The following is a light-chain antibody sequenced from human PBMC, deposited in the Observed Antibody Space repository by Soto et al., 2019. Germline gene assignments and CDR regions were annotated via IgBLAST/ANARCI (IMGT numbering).Light chain of an antibody. V-gene: IGLV2-14*01. CDR1: SSDVGGYNY. CDR3: SSYTSSTDV. Sequence: SVRSQPASVTGSLGESITISCTRTSSDVGGYNYVSWYQQHPGKAPKLMIYDVSNRPSGVSNRFSGSKSGNTASLTISGLQAEDEADYYCSSYTSSTDVFGTGTKVTVL. J-gene: IGLJ1*01. CDR2: DVS.